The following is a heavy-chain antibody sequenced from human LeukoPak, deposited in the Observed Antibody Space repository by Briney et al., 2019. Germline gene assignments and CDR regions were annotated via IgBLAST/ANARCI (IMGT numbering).Heavy chain of an antibody. D-gene: IGHD1-1*01. CDR1: GDSVSSNSAA. CDR2: TYYRSKLYN. J-gene: IGHJ6*02. V-gene: IGHV6-1*01. Sequence: PSQTLSLTCAISGDSVSSNSAAWNWIRQSPSRGLEWLGRTYYRSKLYNDYAVSVKSRITINPDTSKYQFSLQLNSVTPEDTAVYYCARGDNWNDEHGMDVWGQGTTVTVSS. CDR3: ARGDNWNDEHGMDV.